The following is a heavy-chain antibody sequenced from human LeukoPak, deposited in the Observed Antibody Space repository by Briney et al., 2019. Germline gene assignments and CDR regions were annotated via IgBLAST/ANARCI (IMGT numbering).Heavy chain of an antibody. CDR1: GYTFTSYG. CDR3: ARGLGGTENYYYDSSGYYFEDY. D-gene: IGHD3-22*01. J-gene: IGHJ4*02. V-gene: IGHV1-18*01. CDR2: ISAYNGNT. Sequence: ASVKVSCKASGYTFTSYGISWVRQAPGQGLEWMGWISAYNGNTNYAQKLQGRVTMTTDTSTSTAYMELRSLRSDGTAVYYCARGLGGTENYYYDSSGYYFEDYWGQGTLVTVSS.